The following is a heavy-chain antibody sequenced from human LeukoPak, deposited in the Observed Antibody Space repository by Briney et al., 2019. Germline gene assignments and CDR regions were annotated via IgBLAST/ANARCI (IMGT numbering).Heavy chain of an antibody. J-gene: IGHJ4*02. Sequence: SETLSLTCTVSGGSISSYYWGWIRQPPGKGLEWIGYIYYSGSTKYNPSLESRVTISVDTSKNQFSLKLSSVTAADTAVYYCARHEYSSSWYFSDYWGQGTLVTVSS. V-gene: IGHV4-59*08. CDR1: GGSISSYY. D-gene: IGHD6-13*01. CDR3: ARHEYSSSWYFSDY. CDR2: IYYSGST.